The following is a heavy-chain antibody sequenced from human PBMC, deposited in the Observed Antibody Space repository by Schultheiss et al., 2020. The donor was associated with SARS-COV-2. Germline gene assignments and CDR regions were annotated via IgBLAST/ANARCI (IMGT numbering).Heavy chain of an antibody. Sequence: GESLKISCAASGFTFSSYGMHWVRQAPGKGLEWVAVIWYDGSNKYYADSVKGRFTISRDNSKNTLYLQMNSLRAEDTALYYCTKAADGSGTYSDYWGQGTLVTVS. V-gene: IGHV3-30*02. CDR1: GFTFSSYG. CDR3: TKAADGSGTYSDY. D-gene: IGHD3-10*01. J-gene: IGHJ4*02. CDR2: IWYDGSNK.